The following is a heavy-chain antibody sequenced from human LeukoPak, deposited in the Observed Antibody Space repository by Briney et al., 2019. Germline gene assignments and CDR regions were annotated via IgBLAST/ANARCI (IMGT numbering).Heavy chain of an antibody. V-gene: IGHV3-7*01. CDR2: IKQDGSEK. J-gene: IGHJ6*03. Sequence: PGGSLRLSCAASGFTFSSYWMSWVRQAPGKGLEWVANIKQDGSEKYYVDSVKGRFTISRDNAKNSLYLQMNSLRAEDTAVYYCARVRDFWSGYHYYYYYYMDVWGKGTTATVSS. CDR1: GFTFSSYW. CDR3: ARVRDFWSGYHYYYYYYMDV. D-gene: IGHD3-3*01.